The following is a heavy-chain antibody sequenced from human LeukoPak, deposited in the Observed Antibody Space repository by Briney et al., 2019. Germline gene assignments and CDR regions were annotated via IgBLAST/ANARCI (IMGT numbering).Heavy chain of an antibody. CDR2: INAGNGHT. J-gene: IGHJ4*02. CDR3: ARGVLRFLELDY. V-gene: IGHV1-3*01. CDR1: GYTFTTYA. D-gene: IGHD3-3*01. Sequence: GASVKVSCKASGYTFTTYAMHWVRQAPGQRLEWMGWINAGNGHTKYSQKFQGRVTITRDTSATTAYMELSSLRSEDTAVYYCARGVLRFLELDYWGQGTLVTVSS.